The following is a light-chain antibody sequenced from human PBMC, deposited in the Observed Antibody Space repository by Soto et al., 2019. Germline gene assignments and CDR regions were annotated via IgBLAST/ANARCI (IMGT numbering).Light chain of an antibody. V-gene: IGKV1-39*01. J-gene: IGKJ1*01. CDR1: QSISNY. CDR3: QQSYSIPWT. Sequence: DIQMTQSPSSLSASVGDRVIITCRASQSISNYLTWFQQKPGKAPKLLIYAASSLQSGVPSRFSGSGSGTYFTLTVSSLQPEDFATYYCQQSYSIPWTFGQGTKVEIK. CDR2: AAS.